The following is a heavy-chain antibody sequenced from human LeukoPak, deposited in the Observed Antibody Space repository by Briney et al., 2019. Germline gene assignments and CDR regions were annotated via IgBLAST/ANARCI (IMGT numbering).Heavy chain of an antibody. CDR3: ARATGGYCSSTSCYVFDY. J-gene: IGHJ4*02. CDR2: IIPIFGTA. V-gene: IGHV1-69*13. D-gene: IGHD2-2*01. CDR1: GGTFSSYA. Sequence: ASVKVSCKASGGTFSSYAISWVRQAPGQGLEWMGGIIPIFGTANYAQKFQGRVTITADESTSTAYMELSSLRSEDTAVYYCARATGGYCSSTSCYVFDYWGQGTLVTVSS.